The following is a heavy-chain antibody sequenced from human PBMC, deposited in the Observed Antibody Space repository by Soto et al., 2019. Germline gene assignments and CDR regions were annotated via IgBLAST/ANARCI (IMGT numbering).Heavy chain of an antibody. CDR1: DGSISSSNW. V-gene: IGHV4-4*02. CDR3: ASKGDYYDSSGYSRHFDY. D-gene: IGHD3-22*01. J-gene: IGHJ4*02. CDR2: IYHSGST. Sequence: TSETLSLTCAVSDGSISSSNWWSWVRQPPGKGLEWIGEIYHSGSTNYNPSLKSRVTISVDKSKNQFSLKLSSVTAADTAVYYCASKGDYYDSSGYSRHFDYWGQGTLVTVSS.